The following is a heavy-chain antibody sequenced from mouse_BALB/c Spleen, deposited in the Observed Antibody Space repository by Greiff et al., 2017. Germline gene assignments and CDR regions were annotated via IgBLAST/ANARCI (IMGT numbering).Heavy chain of an antibody. D-gene: IGHD4-1*01. CDR1: GFTFSSFG. CDR2: ISSGSSTI. Sequence: EVQGVESGGGLVQPGGSRKLSCAASGFTFSSFGMHWVRQAPEKGLEWVAYISSGSSTIYYADTVKGRFTISRDNPKNTLFLQMTSLRSEDTAMYYCARGLAPMDYWGQGTSVTVSS. CDR3: ARGLAPMDY. V-gene: IGHV5-17*02. J-gene: IGHJ4*01.